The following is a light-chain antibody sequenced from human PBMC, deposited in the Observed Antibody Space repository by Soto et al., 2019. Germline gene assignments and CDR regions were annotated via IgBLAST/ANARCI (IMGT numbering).Light chain of an antibody. CDR2: AAS. CDR3: QQSYSTLYT. V-gene: IGKV1-39*01. J-gene: IGKJ2*01. CDR1: QTINSY. Sequence: DIQMTHSPSSLSASVGDRVTISCRASQTINSYLNWYQQKPGKAPKLLIYAASILQRGVPSRFSDSESGTDFTLTISSLQPEDSATYYCQQSYSTLYTFGQGTKRESK.